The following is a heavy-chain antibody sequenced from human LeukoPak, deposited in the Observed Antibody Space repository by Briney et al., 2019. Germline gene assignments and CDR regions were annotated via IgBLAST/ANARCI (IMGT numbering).Heavy chain of an antibody. CDR1: GFTFSSYA. D-gene: IGHD5-18*01. CDR3: AKETEDPAMDPVDY. Sequence: GGXLRLSCAASGFTFSSYAMSWVGQAPGKGLEGVSAITVILRTTYSAHSLKGPFTIPRDNSKNTLYLQMTRLRPEDTAVYYCAKETEDPAMDPVDYWGQGTLVTVSS. V-gene: IGHV3-23*01. CDR2: ITVILRTT. J-gene: IGHJ4*02.